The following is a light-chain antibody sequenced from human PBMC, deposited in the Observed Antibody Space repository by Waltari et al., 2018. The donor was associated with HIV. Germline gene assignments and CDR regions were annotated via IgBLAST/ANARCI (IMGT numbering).Light chain of an antibody. V-gene: IGLV2-14*03. CDR3: ASNRLDSTLV. CDR1: SPDPRFYQH. J-gene: IGLJ2*01. Sequence: QSALTQPASVSGFPGQTINISCTGISPDPRFYQHVPWYQQHPGSVPRLIIYDIDSRPSGISDHFSGSRSGDSASLSISGLQSGDEAHYFCASNRLDSTLVFGGGTKLTIL. CDR2: DID.